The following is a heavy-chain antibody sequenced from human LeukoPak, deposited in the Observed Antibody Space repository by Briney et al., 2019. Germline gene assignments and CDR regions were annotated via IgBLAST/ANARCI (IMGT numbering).Heavy chain of an antibody. CDR1: GYSISSGYY. CDR2: IYHSGKS. J-gene: IGHJ4*02. CDR3: AREAPIFDSGSYYESLGY. D-gene: IGHD3-10*01. V-gene: IGHV4-38-2*02. Sequence: SETLSLTCIVSGYSISSGYYWDWIRQPPGKGLEWIASIYHSGKSYYNPSLKSRVTISIDTSKNQSSLELKSVTAADTAVYYCAREAPIFDSGSYYESLGYWGQGTLVTVSS.